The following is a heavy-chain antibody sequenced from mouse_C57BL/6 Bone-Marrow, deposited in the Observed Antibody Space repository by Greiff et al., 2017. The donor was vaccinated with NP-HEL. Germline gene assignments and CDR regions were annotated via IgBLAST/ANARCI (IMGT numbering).Heavy chain of an antibody. D-gene: IGHD2-4*01. Sequence: VQLQQSGAELVRPGASVKLSCTASGFNIKDDYMHWVKQRPEQGLEWIGWIDPENGDTEYASKFQGKATITADTSSNTAYLQLSSLTSEDPAVYYCTTSYEYDGYYFDYWGQGTTLTVSS. J-gene: IGHJ2*01. CDR1: GFNIKDDY. CDR2: IDPENGDT. V-gene: IGHV14-4*01. CDR3: TTSYEYDGYYFDY.